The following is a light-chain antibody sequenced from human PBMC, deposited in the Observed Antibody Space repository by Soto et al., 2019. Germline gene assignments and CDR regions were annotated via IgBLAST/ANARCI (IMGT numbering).Light chain of an antibody. CDR3: QQYTTSPPKLT. CDR1: QSVSSSY. J-gene: IGKJ4*01. V-gene: IGKV3-20*01. CDR2: GAS. Sequence: EIVLTQSPGTLSLSPGERATLSCMASQSVSSSYLAWYQQKPGQPPRLLIYGASSRATGIPDRFGGSESGTDFTLTISRLEPEDFAVYYCQQYTTSPPKLTFGGGTKVEIK.